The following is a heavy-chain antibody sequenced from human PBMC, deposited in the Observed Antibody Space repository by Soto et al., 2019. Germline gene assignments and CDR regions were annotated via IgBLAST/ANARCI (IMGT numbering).Heavy chain of an antibody. J-gene: IGHJ4*02. CDR2: IIPIFGTA. D-gene: IGHD1-26*01. Sequence: AASVKVSFKASGGTFSSYAISWVRQAPGQGLEWMGGIIPIFGTANYAQKFQGRVTITADESTSTAYMELSSLRSEDTAVYYCAREGGLMRYSGSYSRWGQGTLVTVSS. CDR1: GGTFSSYA. CDR3: AREGGLMRYSGSYSR. V-gene: IGHV1-69*13.